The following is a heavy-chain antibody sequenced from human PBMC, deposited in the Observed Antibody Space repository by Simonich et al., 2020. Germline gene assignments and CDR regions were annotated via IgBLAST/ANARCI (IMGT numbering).Heavy chain of an antibody. CDR1: GFTFSSYE. V-gene: IGHV3-48*03. CDR2: ISRSGSNI. D-gene: IGHD3-9*01. J-gene: IGHJ4*02. Sequence: EVQLVESGGGLVQPGGSLRLSCAASGFTFSSYEMNWVRQAPGKGVEWVSYISRSGSNIYYADSVKGRFTISRDNAKNSLYLQMNSLRAEDTAVYYCASDGAYDTVVTGAYWGQGTLVTVSS. CDR3: ASDGAYDTVVTGAY.